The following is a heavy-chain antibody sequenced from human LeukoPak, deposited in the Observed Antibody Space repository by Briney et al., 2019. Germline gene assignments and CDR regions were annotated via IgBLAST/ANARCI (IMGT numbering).Heavy chain of an antibody. J-gene: IGHJ4*02. D-gene: IGHD1-26*01. CDR1: GFTFSSYW. Sequence: PGGSLRLSCAASGFTFSSYWMSWIRQPPGKGLEWIGEINHSGSTNYNPSLKSRVTISVDTSKNQFSLKLSSVTAADTAVYYCARGQTLVGALHFWGQGTLVTVSS. CDR2: INHSGST. CDR3: ARGQTLVGALHF. V-gene: IGHV4-34*01.